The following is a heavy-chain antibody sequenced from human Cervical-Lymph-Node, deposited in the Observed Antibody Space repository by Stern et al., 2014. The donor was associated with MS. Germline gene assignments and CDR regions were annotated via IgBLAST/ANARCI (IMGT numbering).Heavy chain of an antibody. J-gene: IGHJ6*02. Sequence: EVQLVESGGGLVQPGGSLRLSYTASGLTFSSYGMSWVRQAPGKGLEWVSVISGSGADTYYGDSVKGRFTISRDNSKNTLYLRMNSLRAEDTAVYYCAKESGSYDYYYFGMDVWGQGTTVIVSS. CDR3: AKESGSYDYYYFGMDV. D-gene: IGHD1-26*01. CDR2: ISGSGADT. V-gene: IGHV3-23*04. CDR1: GLTFSSYG.